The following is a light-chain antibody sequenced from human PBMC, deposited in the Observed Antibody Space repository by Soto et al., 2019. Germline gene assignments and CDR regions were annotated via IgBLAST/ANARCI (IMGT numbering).Light chain of an antibody. V-gene: IGLV2-14*01. CDR2: DVS. CDR1: STDVGGYNY. CDR3: SSYTNNNNVL. Sequence: QSALTQPASVSGSPGQSITISCTGTSTDVGGYNYVSWYQQHPGKVPRLMIYDVSDRPSGVSNRFSGSKSGNTASLTISGLQAEDEADYYCSSYTNNNNVLFGGGTQLTVL. J-gene: IGLJ2*01.